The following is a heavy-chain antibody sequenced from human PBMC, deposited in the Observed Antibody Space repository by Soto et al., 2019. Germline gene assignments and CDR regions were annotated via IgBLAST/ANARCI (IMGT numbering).Heavy chain of an antibody. D-gene: IGHD6-19*01. Sequence: QGQLVQSGVEVKKPGASVKVSCKASGYTFISYGIGWVRQAPGQGLEWMGWITVNSGNTNYPQKFQGRVTMTTDTSPSTAYMELGSLTSDDTAVYYCGRGLGGGWYYFDYWGPGTLVTVSS. CDR2: ITVNSGNT. V-gene: IGHV1-18*01. CDR1: GYTFISYG. J-gene: IGHJ4*02. CDR3: GRGLGGGWYYFDY.